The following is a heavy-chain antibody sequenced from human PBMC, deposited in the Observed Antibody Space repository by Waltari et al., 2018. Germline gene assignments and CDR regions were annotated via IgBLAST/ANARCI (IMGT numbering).Heavy chain of an antibody. CDR1: GGSISSSRYY. CDR3: ARERNSGAVAGIGYFQH. D-gene: IGHD6-19*01. J-gene: IGHJ1*01. Sequence: QLQLQASGPGLVKPSETLSLTCTVSGGSISSSRYYWGWIRQPPGKGLEWIGSIYYSGSTSYNPSLKSRVTRSVATSKNQISLKLSSVTAADTAVYYFARERNSGAVAGIGYFQHWGQGTLVTVSS. V-gene: IGHV4-39*07. CDR2: IYYSGST.